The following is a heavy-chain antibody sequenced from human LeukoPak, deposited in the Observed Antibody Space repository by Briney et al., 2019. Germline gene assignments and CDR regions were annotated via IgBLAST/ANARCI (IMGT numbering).Heavy chain of an antibody. J-gene: IGHJ4*02. CDR1: GFTVSSNY. Sequence: GGSLRLSCAASGFTVSSNYMSWVRQAPGKGLEWVSVIYSGGSTDYADSVKGRFTISRDNSKNTLYLQMNSLRAEDTAVYYCAREAPSGYDYLDYWGQGTLVTVSS. CDR2: IYSGGST. V-gene: IGHV3-53*01. D-gene: IGHD5-12*01. CDR3: AREAPSGYDYLDY.